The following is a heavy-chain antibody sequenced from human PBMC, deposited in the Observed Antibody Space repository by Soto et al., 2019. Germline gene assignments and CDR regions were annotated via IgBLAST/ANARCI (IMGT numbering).Heavy chain of an antibody. J-gene: IGHJ4*02. CDR3: ASQYSSGWKFFDY. D-gene: IGHD6-19*01. CDR2: ISGSGGST. Sequence: VQLLESGGGLVQPGGSLRLSCAASGFTFSNYAMSWVRQAPGKGLEWVSAISGSGGSTYYADSVKGRFAISRDNSKNTLYLQMNTLRAEDTAVYYCASQYSSGWKFFDYWGQGTLVTVSS. V-gene: IGHV3-23*01. CDR1: GFTFSNYA.